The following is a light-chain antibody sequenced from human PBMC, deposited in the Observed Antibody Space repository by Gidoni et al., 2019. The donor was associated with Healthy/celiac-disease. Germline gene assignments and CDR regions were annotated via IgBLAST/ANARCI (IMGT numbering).Light chain of an antibody. V-gene: IGKV3-15*01. CDR3: QQYNNWPPYT. CDR2: GAS. Sequence: EIVMTQSPATLSVSPGERATLSCRASPSVSSHLAWYQQKPGQAPRLLIYGASTRATCIPARFSGRGSGTEFTLTISSLQSEDFAVYYCQQYNNWPPYTFGQGTKLEIK. CDR1: PSVSSH. J-gene: IGKJ2*01.